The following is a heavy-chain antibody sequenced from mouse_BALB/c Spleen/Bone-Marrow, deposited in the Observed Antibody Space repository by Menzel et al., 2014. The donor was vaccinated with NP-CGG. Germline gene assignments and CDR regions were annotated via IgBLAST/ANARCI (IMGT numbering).Heavy chain of an antibody. V-gene: IGHV1-82*01. D-gene: IGHD2-3*01. J-gene: IGHJ4*01. Sequence: QVQLQQSGPELAKPGASVKISCKASGYSFSSSWMNWVKQRPGQGLEWFVRIFPGDGDTYYNGKFKAKATLTSDKSSSTACMQLSRLTSVDSAVYLCARSDGCRAMDFWRQGTSVTVSS. CDR1: GYSFSSSW. CDR3: ARSDGCRAMDF. CDR2: IFPGDGDT.